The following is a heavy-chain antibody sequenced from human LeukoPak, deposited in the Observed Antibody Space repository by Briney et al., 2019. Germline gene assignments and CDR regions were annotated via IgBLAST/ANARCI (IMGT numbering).Heavy chain of an antibody. CDR3: ARDRYSSGCSDY. Sequence: VASVNVSCKASGYTFTDYGISWVRQAPGQGIEWMGWINAYNGNTNHAQEFQGRLTMTTETSTTTAYMELRSLRSDDTAVYYCARDRYSSGCSDYSGQGTLVTVSS. CDR2: INAYNGNT. CDR1: GYTFTDYG. D-gene: IGHD6-19*01. V-gene: IGHV1-18*01. J-gene: IGHJ4*02.